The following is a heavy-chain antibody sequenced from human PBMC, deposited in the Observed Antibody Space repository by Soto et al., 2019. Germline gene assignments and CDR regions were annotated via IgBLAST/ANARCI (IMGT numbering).Heavy chain of an antibody. D-gene: IGHD3-16*01. CDR2: IYYSGTT. J-gene: IGHJ4*02. V-gene: IGHV4-61*01. CDR3: ARSQRGITAFTFDY. Sequence: SETLSLTCAVSGDSVSNDNYYWSWIRQPPGKGLEWIGYIYYSGTTNYNSYLKSRLSLSVDMSKNQFSLKLASVTAADTAVYFCARSQRGITAFTFDYWGQGALVTVSS. CDR1: GDSVSNDNYY.